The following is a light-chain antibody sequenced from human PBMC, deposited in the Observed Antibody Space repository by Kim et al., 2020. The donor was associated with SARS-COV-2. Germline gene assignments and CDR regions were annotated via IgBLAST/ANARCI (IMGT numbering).Light chain of an antibody. CDR3: QHYGRFTYT. Sequence: DIQMTQSPSTLSASVGDRVTITCRASENIGTWLAWYQQKPGRAPSLLIYLASTLESGVPSRFSGTGSGTEFSLSITSLQPDDFATYYCQHYGRFTYTFGQGTKLEI. V-gene: IGKV1-5*03. CDR1: ENIGTW. CDR2: LAS. J-gene: IGKJ2*01.